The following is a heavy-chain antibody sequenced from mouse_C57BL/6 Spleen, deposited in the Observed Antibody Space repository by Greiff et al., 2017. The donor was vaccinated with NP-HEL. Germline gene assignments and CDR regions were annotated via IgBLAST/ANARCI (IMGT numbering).Heavy chain of an antibody. CDR1: GYTFTSYW. J-gene: IGHJ2*01. D-gene: IGHD2-4*01. Sequence: QVQLQQPGAELVKPGASVKLSCKASGYTFTSYWMHWVKQRPGQGLEWIGMIHPNSGSTNYNEKFKSKATLTVDKSSSTAYMQLSSLTSEDSAVYYCARKGIYYDYDEFDYWGQGTTLTVSS. CDR3: ARKGIYYDYDEFDY. V-gene: IGHV1-64*01. CDR2: IHPNSGST.